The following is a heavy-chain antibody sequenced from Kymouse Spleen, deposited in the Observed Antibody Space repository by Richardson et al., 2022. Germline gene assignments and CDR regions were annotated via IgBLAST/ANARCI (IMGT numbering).Heavy chain of an antibody. J-gene: IGHJ6*02. CDR3: TTDPYSSSWYARYYYYYGMDV. CDR1: GFTFSNAW. D-gene: IGHD6-13*01. CDR2: IKSKTDGGTT. V-gene: IGHV3-15*01. Sequence: EVQLVESGGGLVKPGGSLRLSCAASGFTFSNAWMSWVRQAPGKGLEWVGRIKSKTDGGTTDYAAPVKGRFTISRDDSKNTLYLQMNSLKTEDTAVYYCTTDPYSSSWYARYYYYYGMDVWGQGTTVTVSS.